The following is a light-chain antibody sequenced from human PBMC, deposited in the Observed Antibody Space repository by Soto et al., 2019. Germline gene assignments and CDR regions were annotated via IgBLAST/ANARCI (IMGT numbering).Light chain of an antibody. CDR1: QTISSW. J-gene: IGKJ1*01. V-gene: IGKV1-5*03. CDR3: QQYNPYSPWT. CDR2: KAS. Sequence: DIQMTQSPSTLSGSVGDRVTITCRASQTISSWLAWYQQKPGKAPKLLIYKASTLKSGVPSRFSGSGSGTDFTLTISGLQPDDFATYYCQQYNPYSPWTFGQGTKVDI.